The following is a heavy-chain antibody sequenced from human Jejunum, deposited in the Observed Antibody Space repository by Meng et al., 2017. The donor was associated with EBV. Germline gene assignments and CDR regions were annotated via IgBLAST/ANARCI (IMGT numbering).Heavy chain of an antibody. CDR1: GGSINSFY. V-gene: IGHV4-59*01. CDR3: ARDIRFRGVIVTGED. CDR2: IYYTGST. D-gene: IGHD3-10*01. J-gene: IGHJ4*02. Sequence: SETLSLTCTVSGGSINSFYWSWIRQSPGKGLEWIGYIYYTGSTNYDPSLKSRITISVDTSKNQLSLKLSSVTAADTAVYYCARDIRFRGVIVTGEDWGQGTRVTGSS.